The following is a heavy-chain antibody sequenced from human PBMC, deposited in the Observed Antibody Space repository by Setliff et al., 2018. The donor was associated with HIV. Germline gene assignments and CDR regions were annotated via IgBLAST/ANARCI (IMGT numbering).Heavy chain of an antibody. CDR1: GFRFDNYA. J-gene: IGHJ4*02. D-gene: IGHD3-22*01. V-gene: IGHV3-74*01. CDR2: VNSDGSSK. CDR3: ARGPYYYDSSGPFDY. Sequence: PGGSLRLSCEVSGFRFDNYAMHWVRQPPGKGLVWVSRVNSDGSSKTYADSVKGRFTISRDNAKNSLYLQMNSLRAEDTAVYYCARGPYYYDSSGPFDYWGQGTLVTVSS.